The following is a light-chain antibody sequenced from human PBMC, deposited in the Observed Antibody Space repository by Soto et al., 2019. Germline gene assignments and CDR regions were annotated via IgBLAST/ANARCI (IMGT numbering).Light chain of an antibody. CDR2: EVS. CDR3: CTYAGRSPFYV. CDR1: TSDVGNYDL. J-gene: IGLJ1*01. V-gene: IGLV2-23*02. Sequence: QSVLTQPASVSGSPGQSITISCTGTTSDVGNYDLVSWYQQHPGKAPRLMIYEVSKRPSGVSNRFSGSKSGNTASLTISGLQAEDEADYYCCTYAGRSPFYVFGTGTKVTVL.